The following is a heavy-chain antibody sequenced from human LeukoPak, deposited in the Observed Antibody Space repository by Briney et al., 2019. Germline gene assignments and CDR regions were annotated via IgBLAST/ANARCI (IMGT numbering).Heavy chain of an antibody. J-gene: IGHJ4*02. CDR1: GYTFTGYY. CDR3: ARDKPAEAALDF. CDR2: INPNSGGT. V-gene: IGHV1-2*02. Sequence: ASVKVSCKASGYTFTGYYIHWVRQAPGQGLEWMGWINPNSGGTNYAQKFQGRVTMTRDRSINTAYMDLRSLTYDDTAVYYCARDKPAEAALDFWGQGTLVAVSS.